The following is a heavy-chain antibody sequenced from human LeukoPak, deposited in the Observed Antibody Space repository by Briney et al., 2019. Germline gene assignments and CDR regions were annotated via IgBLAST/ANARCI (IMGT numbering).Heavy chain of an antibody. CDR1: GFTFSTYW. CDR3: ARDCSATRCHNY. Sequence: GGSLRLSCAASGFTFSTYWMHWVRQTPGKGLVWVSRINTDGGTTAYADSVKGRFTISRDNAKNTLDLQMNSLRAEDTALYYCARDCSATRCHNYWGQGTLVTVSS. D-gene: IGHD2-2*01. V-gene: IGHV3-74*01. J-gene: IGHJ4*02. CDR2: INTDGGTT.